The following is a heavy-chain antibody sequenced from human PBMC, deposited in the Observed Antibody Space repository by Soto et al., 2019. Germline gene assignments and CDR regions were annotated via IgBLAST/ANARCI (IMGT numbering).Heavy chain of an antibody. J-gene: IGHJ3*02. V-gene: IGHV2-5*02. CDR1: GFSLSTSGVG. D-gene: IGHD3-10*01. CDR3: AHSLAGALSDAFDI. Sequence: QITLKESGPTLVKPTQNLTLTCTFSGFSLSTSGVGVGWIRQPPGKALEWLALIYWDDDKRYSPSLKSRLTITKDTTKNQVVLTMTNMDPVDTATYYCAHSLAGALSDAFDIWGQGTMVTVSS. CDR2: IYWDDDK.